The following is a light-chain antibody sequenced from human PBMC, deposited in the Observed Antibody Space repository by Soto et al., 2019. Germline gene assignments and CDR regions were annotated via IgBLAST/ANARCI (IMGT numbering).Light chain of an antibody. J-gene: IGKJ4*01. CDR3: HQYHSSPLT. CDR2: GAS. V-gene: IGKV3-20*01. CDR1: QSVSSSY. Sequence: EIVLTQSPGTLSLSPGERATLSCRASQSVSSSYLAWYQQKPGQAPRLLIYGASSRATGIPDRFSGSGSGTDFTLTISRLEPEDFAVYYCHQYHSSPLTCGGGTKVEIK.